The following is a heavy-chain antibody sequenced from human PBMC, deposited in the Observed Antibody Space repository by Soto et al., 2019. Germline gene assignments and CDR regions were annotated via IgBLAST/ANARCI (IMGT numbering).Heavy chain of an antibody. CDR3: AHVGLTVPYFDY. D-gene: IGHD4-17*01. Sequence: QITLKESGPTLVKPTQTLTLTCTFSGFSLNTREVGVGWIRQPPGKALEWLALLYWGDDKRYSPSLKSRLTITKDPSKNQVVLTMTSKDPVDTATYYCAHVGLTVPYFDYWGQGTLVTVSS. CDR1: GFSLNTREVG. J-gene: IGHJ4*02. V-gene: IGHV2-5*02. CDR2: LYWGDDK.